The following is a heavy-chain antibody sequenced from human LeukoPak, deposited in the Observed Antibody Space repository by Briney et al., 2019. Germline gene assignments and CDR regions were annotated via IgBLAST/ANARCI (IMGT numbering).Heavy chain of an antibody. J-gene: IGHJ4*02. CDR1: GFNFSGSA. CDR3: TRRSILSTRTDDY. Sequence: GGSLGLPCEASGFNFSGSAINWFRKAPGKGLEWVAGIRSKTHSYATTYAASLKGRFTISRDDSKNTTYLQMSSLKTDDTAVYYCTRRSILSTRTDDYWGQGTPVTVSS. D-gene: IGHD3-10*01. V-gene: IGHV3-73*01. CDR2: IRSKTHSYAT.